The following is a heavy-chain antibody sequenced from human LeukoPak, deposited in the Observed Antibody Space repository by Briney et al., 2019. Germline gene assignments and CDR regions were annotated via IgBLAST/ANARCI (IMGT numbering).Heavy chain of an antibody. J-gene: IGHJ4*02. D-gene: IGHD5-12*01. CDR1: GGSISSYY. CDR2: ISSSSDSI. CDR3: TKSRISFSGQADH. Sequence: LSLTCTVSGGSISSYYWSWIRQPPGKGLEWISYISSSSDSIKYADSVKGRFTSSRDNAKNSLYLQMNSLRAEDTAVYYCTKSRISFSGQADHWGQGTLVTVSS. V-gene: IGHV3-11*06.